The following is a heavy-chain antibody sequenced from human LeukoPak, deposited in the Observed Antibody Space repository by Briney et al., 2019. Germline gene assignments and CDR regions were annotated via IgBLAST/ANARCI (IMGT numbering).Heavy chain of an antibody. CDR1: GYTFTGYG. D-gene: IGHD6-13*01. Sequence: ASVKVSCKASGYTFTGYGISWVRQAPGQGLEWMGWISAYNGNTNYAQKLQGRVTMTTDTSTSTAYMELRSLRSDDTAVYYCARDIAAAGSLGAFDIWGQGTMVTVSS. CDR3: ARDIAAAGSLGAFDI. V-gene: IGHV1-18*01. CDR2: ISAYNGNT. J-gene: IGHJ3*02.